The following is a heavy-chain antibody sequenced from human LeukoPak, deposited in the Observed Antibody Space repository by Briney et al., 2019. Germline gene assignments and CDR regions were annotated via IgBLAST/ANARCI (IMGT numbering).Heavy chain of an antibody. CDR1: GFTFSSYG. CDR2: ISYDGSNK. V-gene: IGHV3-30*18. CDR3: AKDSGYYDSSGYYSGYFDY. J-gene: IGHJ4*02. Sequence: PGRSLRLSCAASGFTFSSYGMHWVRQAPGKGLEWVAVISYDGSNKYYADSVKGRFTISRDNSKNTLYLQMNSLRAEDTAVDYCAKDSGYYDSSGYYSGYFDYWGQGTLVTVSS. D-gene: IGHD3-22*01.